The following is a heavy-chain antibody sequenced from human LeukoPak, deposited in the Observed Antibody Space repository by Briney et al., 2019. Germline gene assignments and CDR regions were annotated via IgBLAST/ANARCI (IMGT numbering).Heavy chain of an antibody. D-gene: IGHD6-6*01. CDR1: GSTFSSDA. Sequence: GGSLRLSCTASGSTFSSDAMAWVRQAPGKGLEWLSSITGSGDATYYADSVKGRFTISRDNSKNTLYLQMNSLRAEDTAVYYGAKTAGSSSYWGQGTLVTVSS. J-gene: IGHJ4*02. V-gene: IGHV3-23*01. CDR3: AKTAGSSSY. CDR2: ITGSGDAT.